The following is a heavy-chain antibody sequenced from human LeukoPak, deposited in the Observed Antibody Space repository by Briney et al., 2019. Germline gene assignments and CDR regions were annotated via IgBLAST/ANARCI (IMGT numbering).Heavy chain of an antibody. J-gene: IGHJ3*02. V-gene: IGHV1-18*01. CDR1: GYTFTSYG. Sequence: ASVKVSCKASGYTFTSYGISWVRQAPGQGLEWMGWISAYNGNTNYAQKLQGRVTMTRDTSTSTVYMELSSLRSEDTAVYYCARGAMRDGYIRGAFDIWGQGTMVTVSS. D-gene: IGHD5-24*01. CDR3: ARGAMRDGYIRGAFDI. CDR2: ISAYNGNT.